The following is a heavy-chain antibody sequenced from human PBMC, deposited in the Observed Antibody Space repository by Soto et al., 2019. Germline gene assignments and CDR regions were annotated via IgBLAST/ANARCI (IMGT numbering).Heavy chain of an antibody. CDR3: ARSLMVRGDIVYYFDY. CDR1: GASISSGGHY. Sequence: QVHLQESGPGLVRPSQTLSLTCTVSGASISSGGHYWSWIRQHPEKGLEWIGYIYYGGTTYYNPSLKSRIAISVDTSKNQFSLSLSSVTAADTAVYYCARSLMVRGDIVYYFDYWGQGTLVAVSP. CDR2: IYYGGTT. J-gene: IGHJ4*02. D-gene: IGHD3-10*01. V-gene: IGHV4-31*03.